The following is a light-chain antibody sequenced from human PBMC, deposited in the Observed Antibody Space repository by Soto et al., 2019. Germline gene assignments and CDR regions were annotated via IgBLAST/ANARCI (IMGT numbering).Light chain of an antibody. Sequence: IQLTQSPSALSASVGDRVTITCRASQGISSYLAWYQQKPGNAPKLLIYAASTLQSGVPSRFSGSGSGTDFTLTTSSLQPEDFATYYCQQLDSYPRTFGPGTKVDIK. V-gene: IGKV1-9*01. CDR1: QGISSY. CDR2: AAS. J-gene: IGKJ3*01. CDR3: QQLDSYPRT.